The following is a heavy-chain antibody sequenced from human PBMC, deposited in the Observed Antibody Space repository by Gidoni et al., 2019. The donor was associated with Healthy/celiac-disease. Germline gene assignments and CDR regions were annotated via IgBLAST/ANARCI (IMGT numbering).Heavy chain of an antibody. CDR3: ASLDYYDSSGYYSY. CDR1: GGTFSSYA. J-gene: IGHJ4*02. Sequence: QVHLVQSGAAVTKPGSSVKVSCKASGGTFSSYAISWVRQAPGQGLEWMGGIIPIFGTANYAQKFQGRVTITADKSTSTAYMELSSLRSEDTAVYYCASLDYYDSSGYYSYWGQGTLVTVSS. V-gene: IGHV1-69*06. CDR2: IIPIFGTA. D-gene: IGHD3-22*01.